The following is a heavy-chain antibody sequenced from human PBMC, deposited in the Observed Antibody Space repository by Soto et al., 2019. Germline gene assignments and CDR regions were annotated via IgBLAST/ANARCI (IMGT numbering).Heavy chain of an antibody. D-gene: IGHD3-3*01. V-gene: IGHV4-59*01. J-gene: IGHJ3*02. CDR2: IYYSGST. Sequence: KPSETLSLTCTVSGGSISSYYWSWIRQPPGKGLEWIGYIYYSGSTNYNPSLKSRVTISVDTSKNQFSLKLSSVTAADMAVYYCARVSSPYYDFWSGPLDAFDIWGQGTMVTVSS. CDR1: GGSISSYY. CDR3: ARVSSPYYDFWSGPLDAFDI.